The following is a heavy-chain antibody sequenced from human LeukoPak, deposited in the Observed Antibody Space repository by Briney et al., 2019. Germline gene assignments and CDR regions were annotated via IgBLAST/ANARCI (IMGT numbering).Heavy chain of an antibody. D-gene: IGHD1-26*01. CDR2: ISSSGSHI. Sequence: PGGSLRLSCAASGFTVSSNYMSWVRQAPGKGLAWVSSISSSGSHIYYADSVKGRFTISRDNAKNSLFLQMNSLRAEDTAVYYCARGFGEKWLTRSGSDFSWGQGALVTVSS. V-gene: IGHV3-21*01. J-gene: IGHJ5*02. CDR3: ARGFGEKWLTRSGSDFS. CDR1: GFTVSSNY.